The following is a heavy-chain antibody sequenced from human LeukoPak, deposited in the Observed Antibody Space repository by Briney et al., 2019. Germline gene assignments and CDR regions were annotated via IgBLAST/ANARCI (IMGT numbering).Heavy chain of an antibody. CDR3: ARDGFTGPRTAYLDH. CDR2: LCAYGRGT. J-gene: IGHJ4*01. CDR1: GFTFSRYA. Sequence: GGALRLSCAASGFTFSRYAMHWVGQARGKGVGGVSRLCAYGRGTNYADSVKGRFTISRDNAKNTVYLQMSSLRAEDTAVYYCARDGFTGPRTAYLDHWGQGTLVTVSS. V-gene: IGHV3-74*01. D-gene: IGHD2-8*02.